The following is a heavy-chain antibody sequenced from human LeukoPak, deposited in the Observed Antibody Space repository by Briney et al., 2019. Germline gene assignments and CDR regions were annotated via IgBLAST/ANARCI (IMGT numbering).Heavy chain of an antibody. CDR1: GFPFSRSA. CDR3: AKDGLYYDGSEHVYYFDS. CDR2: IIYSGGAT. Sequence: PGGPLSLFCAPSGFPFSRSAMICVRQGAGTGLEFVASIIYSGGATYYADSVKGRFTISRDNSKNTLYLQMNSLRAEDTALYYCAKDGLYYDGSEHVYYFDSWGQGTLVTVSS. J-gene: IGHJ4*02. D-gene: IGHD3-22*01. V-gene: IGHV3-23*01.